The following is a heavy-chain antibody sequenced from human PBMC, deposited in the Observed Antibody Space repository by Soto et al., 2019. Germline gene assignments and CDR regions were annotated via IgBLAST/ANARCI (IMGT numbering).Heavy chain of an antibody. CDR1: GDSVSSDSYY. V-gene: IGHV4-61*01. CDR3: ARDIRGYSRAFDY. Sequence: PSETLSLTCTVSGDSVSSDSYYWTWIRQPPGKGLEWIGYIYSSGSTNYNPSLKSRVTISLDTSSNQFSLELISVTAADTAIYYCARDIRGYSRAFDYWGQGTLVTVSS. J-gene: IGHJ4*02. CDR2: IYSSGST. D-gene: IGHD5-18*01.